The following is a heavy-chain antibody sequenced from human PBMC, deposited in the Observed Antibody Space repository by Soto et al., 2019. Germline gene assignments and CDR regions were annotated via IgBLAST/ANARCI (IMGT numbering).Heavy chain of an antibody. CDR1: GFTFSNAW. CDR2: IKSKTDGGTT. D-gene: IGHD3-22*01. CDR3: TTVGSSSGYYKIVY. J-gene: IGHJ4*02. Sequence: PGGPLRLSCAASGFTFSNAWMSWVRQAPGKGLEWVGRIKSKTDGGTTDYAAPVKGIFTISRDDSKNTLYLQMNSLKTEDTAVYYCTTVGSSSGYYKIVYWGQGTLVTVSS. V-gene: IGHV3-15*01.